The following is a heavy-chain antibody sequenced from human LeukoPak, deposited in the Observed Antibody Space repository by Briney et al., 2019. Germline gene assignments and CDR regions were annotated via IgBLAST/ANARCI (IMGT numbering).Heavy chain of an antibody. V-gene: IGHV3-23*01. J-gene: IGHJ4*02. CDR1: GFTFSGFA. D-gene: IGHD3-10*01. CDR3: ASGLWFGEIDY. CDR2: VSGSGGST. Sequence: GGSLRLSCAASGFTFSGFAMSWVRQAPGKGLEWVSVVSGSGGSTYYADSVKGRFTVSRDNSKNTLYLQMNSLRAEDTAVYYCASGLWFGEIDYWGQGTLVTVSS.